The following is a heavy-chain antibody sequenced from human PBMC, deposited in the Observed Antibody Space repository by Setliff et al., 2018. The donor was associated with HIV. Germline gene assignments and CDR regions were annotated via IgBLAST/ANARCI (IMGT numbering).Heavy chain of an antibody. J-gene: IGHJ4*02. V-gene: IGHV4-59*01. CDR2: ICYTGSA. Sequence: SETLSLTCNVSGGSINSYYWSWIRQPPGKPLQWIGYICYTGSAIYNPSLKSRVTISVDTSKNQFSLKLSSVTAADTAVYYCARLTRSHYFDYWGQGTLVTVSS. CDR3: ARLTRSHYFDY. CDR1: GGSINSYY. D-gene: IGHD7-27*01.